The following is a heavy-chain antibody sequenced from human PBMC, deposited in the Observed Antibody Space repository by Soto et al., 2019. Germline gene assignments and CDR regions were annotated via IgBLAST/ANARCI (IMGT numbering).Heavy chain of an antibody. CDR1: GGSISSSSYY. D-gene: IGHD2-21*01. Sequence: QLQLQESGPGLVKPSETLSLTCTVSGGSISSSSYYWGWIRQPPGKGLEWIGSIYYSGSTYYNPSLKSRSTIFVDTSMYQFSLRLSSVSAADTAVYYCARHIPAISISDHWGQGTLVTVSS. CDR2: IYYSGST. CDR3: ARHIPAISISDH. V-gene: IGHV4-39*01. J-gene: IGHJ4*02.